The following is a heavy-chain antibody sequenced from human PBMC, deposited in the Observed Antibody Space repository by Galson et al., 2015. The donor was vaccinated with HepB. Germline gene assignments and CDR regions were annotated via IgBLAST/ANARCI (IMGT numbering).Heavy chain of an antibody. D-gene: IGHD2-2*01. Sequence: SLRLSCAASGFTFSSYAMSWVRQAPGKGLEWVSAISGSGGSTYYADSVKGRFTISRDNSKNTLYLQMNSLRAEDTAVYYCAKGVLGVLPAANPLDYWGQGTLVTVSS. CDR3: AKGVLGVLPAANPLDY. V-gene: IGHV3-23*01. CDR1: GFTFSSYA. CDR2: ISGSGGST. J-gene: IGHJ4*02.